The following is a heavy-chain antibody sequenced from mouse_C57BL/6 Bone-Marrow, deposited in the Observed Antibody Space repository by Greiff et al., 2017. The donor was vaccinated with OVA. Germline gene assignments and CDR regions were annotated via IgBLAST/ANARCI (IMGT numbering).Heavy chain of an antibody. V-gene: IGHV5-2*01. J-gene: IGHJ3*01. CDR1: EYEFPSHD. CDR3: ASTMVTTKGAWFAY. Sequence: EVKLVESGGGLVQPGESLKLSCESNEYEFPSHDMSWVRKTPEKRLELVAAINSDGGSTYYPDTMERRFIISIDNTKKTLYLQMSSLRSEDTALYYCASTMVTTKGAWFAYWGQGTLVTVSA. D-gene: IGHD2-2*01. CDR2: INSDGGST.